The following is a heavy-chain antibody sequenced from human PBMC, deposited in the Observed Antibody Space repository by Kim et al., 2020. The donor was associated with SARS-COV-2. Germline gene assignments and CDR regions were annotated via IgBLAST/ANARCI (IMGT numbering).Heavy chain of an antibody. D-gene: IGHD2-2*01. V-gene: IGHV4-34*01. J-gene: IGHJ2*01. CDR3: ARGRPLGYCSSTSCAQRY. CDR2: INHSGST. CDR1: GGSFSGYY. Sequence: SETLSLTCAVYGGSFSGYYWSWIRQPPGKGLEWIGEINHSGSTNYNPSLKSRVTISVDTSKNQFSLKLSSVTAADTAVYYCARGRPLGYCSSTSCAQRY.